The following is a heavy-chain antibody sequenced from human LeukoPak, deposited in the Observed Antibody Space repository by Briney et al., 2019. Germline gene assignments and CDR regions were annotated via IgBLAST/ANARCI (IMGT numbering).Heavy chain of an antibody. CDR1: GFTFSSYA. Sequence: PGGSLRLSCAASGFTFSSYAMSWVRQAPGKGLEWVSAISGSGGSTYCADSVKGRFTISRDNSKNTLYLQMNSLRAEDTAVYYCAKANYYDSSGYYPFDYWGQGTLVTVSS. J-gene: IGHJ4*02. CDR2: ISGSGGST. CDR3: AKANYYDSSGYYPFDY. V-gene: IGHV3-23*01. D-gene: IGHD3-22*01.